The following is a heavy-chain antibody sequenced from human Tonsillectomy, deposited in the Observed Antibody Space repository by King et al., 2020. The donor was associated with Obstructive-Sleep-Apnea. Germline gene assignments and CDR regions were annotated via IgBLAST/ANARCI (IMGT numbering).Heavy chain of an antibody. CDR2: INPSGGST. Sequence: QLVQSGAEVKKPGASVKVSCKASGYSFTSYYMHWVRQAPGQGLEWMGIINPSGGSTSYAQKFQGRVTMTRDTSTSTVYMELSSLRSEDTAVYYCAREPYSSSAPNYFDYWGQGTLVTVSS. J-gene: IGHJ4*02. CDR1: GYSFTSYY. CDR3: AREPYSSSAPNYFDY. V-gene: IGHV1-46*01. D-gene: IGHD6-6*01.